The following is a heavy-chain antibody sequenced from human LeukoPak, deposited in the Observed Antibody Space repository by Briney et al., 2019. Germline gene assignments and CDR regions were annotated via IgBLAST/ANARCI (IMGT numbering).Heavy chain of an antibody. D-gene: IGHD2-15*01. CDR3: ARGINRGYCSGGSCQYYFDY. CDR1: GFTFSSYS. Sequence: GGSLRLSCAASGFTFSSYSMNWVRQAPGKGLEWVSSISSSSSYIHYADSVKGRFTISRDNAKNSLYLQMNSLRAEDTAVYYCARGINRGYCSGGSCQYYFDYWGQGTLVTVSS. V-gene: IGHV3-21*01. CDR2: ISSSSSYI. J-gene: IGHJ4*02.